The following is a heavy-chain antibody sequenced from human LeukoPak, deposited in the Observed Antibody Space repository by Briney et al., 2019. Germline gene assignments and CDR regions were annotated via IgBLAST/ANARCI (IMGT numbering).Heavy chain of an antibody. CDR1: GFTFSSYS. CDR2: TSSSDAYK. Sequence: GGSLRLSCAGSGFTFSSYSMNWVRQAPGKGLEWVSSTSSSDAYKDYAESVKGRFTISRDNAKKSLYLQMNSLRAEDTAVYYCARDRGGSYSAIDYWGQGTLVTVSS. CDR3: ARDRGGSYSAIDY. D-gene: IGHD1-26*01. J-gene: IGHJ4*02. V-gene: IGHV3-21*01.